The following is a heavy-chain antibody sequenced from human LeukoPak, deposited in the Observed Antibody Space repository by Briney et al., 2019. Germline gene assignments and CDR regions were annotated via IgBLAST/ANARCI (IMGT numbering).Heavy chain of an antibody. CDR1: GFTVSSNY. J-gene: IGHJ4*02. V-gene: IGHV3-53*01. CDR2: IHADGST. Sequence: PGGSLRLSCAASGFTVSSNYMSWVRQAPGKGLECVSLIHADGSTSYADSVKGRFTISRDNSKNTLHLQMNSLGAEDTAVYFCASDPLYWGLGTLVTVSS. CDR3: ASDPLY.